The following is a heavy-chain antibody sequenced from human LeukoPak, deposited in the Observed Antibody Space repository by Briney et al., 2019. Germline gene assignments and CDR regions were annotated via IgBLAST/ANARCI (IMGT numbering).Heavy chain of an antibody. CDR3: ARAGFTMVRGVIGWFDP. D-gene: IGHD3-10*01. CDR2: IYYSGST. J-gene: IGHJ5*02. V-gene: IGHV4-59*01. Sequence: SETLSLTCTVSGGSISSYYWSWIRQPPGKGLEWIGYIYYSGSTNYNPPLKSRVTISVDTSKNQFSLKLSSVTAADTAVYYCARAGFTMVRGVIGWFDPWGQGTLVTVSS. CDR1: GGSISSYY.